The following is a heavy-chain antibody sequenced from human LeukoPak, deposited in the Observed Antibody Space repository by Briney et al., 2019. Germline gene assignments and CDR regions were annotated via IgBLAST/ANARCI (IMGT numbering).Heavy chain of an antibody. Sequence: GGSLRLSCAASGFTFSSYSMNWVRQAPGKGLEWVSSISSSSSYIYYADSVKGRFTISRDNAKNSLYLQMNSLRAEDTAVYYCARTSLGYCSSTSCSGDDYWGQGTWSPSPQ. J-gene: IGHJ4*02. V-gene: IGHV3-21*01. CDR2: ISSSSSYI. CDR3: ARTSLGYCSSTSCSGDDY. CDR1: GFTFSSYS. D-gene: IGHD2-2*01.